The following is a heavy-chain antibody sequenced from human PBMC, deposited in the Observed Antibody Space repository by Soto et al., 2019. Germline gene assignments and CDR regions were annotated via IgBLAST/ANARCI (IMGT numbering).Heavy chain of an antibody. J-gene: IGHJ4*02. CDR3: AHRQGGHNWSAGDFDY. Sequence: QITLKESGPKLVKPTQTLTLPCTFSGFSLTTSGVGVGWIRQPPGEALEYLALIYWDDDKRYSPSLKSRLTITKDTSKNQVVLTMTHLDPVDTATYYWAHRQGGHNWSAGDFDYWGQGTLVTVSS. V-gene: IGHV2-5*02. D-gene: IGHD1-1*01. CDR1: GFSLTTSGVG. CDR2: IYWDDDK.